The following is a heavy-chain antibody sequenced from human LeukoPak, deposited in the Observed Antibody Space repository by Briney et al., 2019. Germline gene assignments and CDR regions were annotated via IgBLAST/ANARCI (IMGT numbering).Heavy chain of an antibody. Sequence: PGGSPRLSCAASGFTFSTYGMQWVRQAPGKGLEWVAAIWYDGSEKYYADSVKGRFTISRDNSKNTLYVQMNSLRAEDTAVYYCARDVSSGYLGFDYWGQGTLVTVSS. CDR1: GFTFSTYG. V-gene: IGHV3-33*01. CDR2: IWYDGSEK. J-gene: IGHJ4*02. CDR3: ARDVSSGYLGFDY. D-gene: IGHD3-22*01.